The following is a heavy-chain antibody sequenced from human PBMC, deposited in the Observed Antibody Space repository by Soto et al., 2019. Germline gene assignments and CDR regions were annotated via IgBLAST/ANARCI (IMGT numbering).Heavy chain of an antibody. D-gene: IGHD3-16*01. CDR2: IYYSGSA. V-gene: IGHV4-59*01. CDR1: GASISSYH. J-gene: IGHJ6*03. Sequence: QVQLQEPGPGLVKPSETLSLTCTVYGASISSYHWSWIRQTPGKGLEWMGYIYYSGSANYNHSLKSRVTFSVDTSKNQVSLKRSSVTAADAGVYYCAAAVPAEYVFPYYYMDVWGKGTTVTVSS. CDR3: AAAVPAEYVFPYYYMDV.